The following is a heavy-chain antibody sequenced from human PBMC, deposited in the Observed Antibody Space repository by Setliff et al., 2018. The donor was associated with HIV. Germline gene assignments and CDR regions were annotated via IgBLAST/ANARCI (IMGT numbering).Heavy chain of an antibody. J-gene: IGHJ4*02. Sequence: SLRLSCAASGFTFSSYGMHWVRQAPGKGLEWVAVIWYDGSNKYYADSVKGRFNILRDDSKKTVDLQMNSLRADDTAVYYCVKDVVKFWSGSGALDFWGPGTLVTVSS. CDR2: IWYDGSNK. CDR3: VKDVVKFWSGSGALDF. V-gene: IGHV3-33*06. D-gene: IGHD3-3*01. CDR1: GFTFSSYG.